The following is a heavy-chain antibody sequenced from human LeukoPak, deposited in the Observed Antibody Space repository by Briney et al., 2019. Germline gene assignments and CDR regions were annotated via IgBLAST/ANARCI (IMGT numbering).Heavy chain of an antibody. CDR2: IIPIFGTA. J-gene: IGHJ4*02. CDR1: GGTFSSYA. V-gene: IGHV1-69*06. Sequence: GASVKVSCKASGGTFSSYASSWVRQAPGQGLEWMGGIIPIFGTANYAQKFQGRVTITADKSTSTAYMELSSLRSEDTAVYYCARGYCSGGSCYPFDYWGQGTLVTVSS. CDR3: ARGYCSGGSCYPFDY. D-gene: IGHD2-15*01.